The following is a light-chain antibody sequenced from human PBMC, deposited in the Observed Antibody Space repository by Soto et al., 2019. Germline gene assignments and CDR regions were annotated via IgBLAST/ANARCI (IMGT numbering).Light chain of an antibody. CDR3: QQYVSSPWA. CDR2: GAS. Sequence: IVIAPSPAPLSWSPGERGTPSCRASQSVSSNLAWYQQKPGQAPRLLIYGASRRATGIPDRFSGSGSGTDFTLTISRLEPEDFAVYYCQQYVSSPWAFGQGTKVDIK. CDR1: QSVSSN. V-gene: IGKV3-20*01. J-gene: IGKJ1*01.